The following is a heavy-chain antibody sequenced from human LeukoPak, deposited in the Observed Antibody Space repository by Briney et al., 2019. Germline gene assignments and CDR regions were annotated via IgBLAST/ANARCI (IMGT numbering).Heavy chain of an antibody. CDR2: LNPGNDNT. CDR3: AGDPYRARPTYGDYFDY. Sequence: ASVKVSCKTSGYTFTNYAIHWVRQAPGQSLEWMGWLNPGNDNTKYSQKFQDRVTFTRDTSATTAFMELSSLRSEDTAVYYCAGDPYRARPTYGDYFDYWGQGTLVTVSS. CDR1: GYTFTNYA. D-gene: IGHD4/OR15-4a*01. J-gene: IGHJ4*02. V-gene: IGHV1-3*01.